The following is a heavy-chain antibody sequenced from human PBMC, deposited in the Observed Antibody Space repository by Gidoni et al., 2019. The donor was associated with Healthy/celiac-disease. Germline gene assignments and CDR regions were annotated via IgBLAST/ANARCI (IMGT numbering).Heavy chain of an antibody. V-gene: IGHV3-23*01. CDR2: ISGSGGST. CDR3: AKDLTVLLEDAATFDY. Sequence: GGGLVQPGGSLRLSCAASGFTFSSYAMSWVRQAPGKGLEWVSAISGSGGSTYYADSVKGGFTISRDNSKNTLYLQMNSLRAEDTAVYYCAKDLTVLLEDAATFDYWGQGTLVTVSS. CDR1: GFTFSSYA. J-gene: IGHJ4*02. D-gene: IGHD3-10*01.